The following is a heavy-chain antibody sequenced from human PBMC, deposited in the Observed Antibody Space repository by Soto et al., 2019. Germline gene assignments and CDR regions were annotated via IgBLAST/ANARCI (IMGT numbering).Heavy chain of an antibody. Sequence: PSETLSLTCPFSGCSLSSYYWIWIRQPPGKGLEWIGEINHSGSTNYNPSLKSRVTISVDTSKNQFSLKLSSVTAADTAVYYCARGRHDFRNYYYGMDVWGQGTTVNVS. CDR1: GCSLSSYY. CDR2: INHSGST. V-gene: IGHV4-34*01. J-gene: IGHJ6*02. CDR3: ARGRHDFRNYYYGMDV. D-gene: IGHD2-21*02.